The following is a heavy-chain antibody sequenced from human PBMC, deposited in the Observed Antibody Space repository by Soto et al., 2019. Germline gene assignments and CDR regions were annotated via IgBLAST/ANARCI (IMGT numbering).Heavy chain of an antibody. D-gene: IGHD1-1*01. CDR1: GYTLTNYG. CDR2: ISGHNGNT. V-gene: IGHV1-18*01. J-gene: IGHJ1*01. CDR3: GRDWQLSP. Sequence: VQLVQSGEEVKKPGASVKVSCRASGYTLTNYGISWVRQAPGHGLFWLGWISGHNGNTLYAQNVQGRLTLTIDTSTNTAYIVLMSLKIDDTAMYYFGRDWQLSPWGQVNLVNVAS.